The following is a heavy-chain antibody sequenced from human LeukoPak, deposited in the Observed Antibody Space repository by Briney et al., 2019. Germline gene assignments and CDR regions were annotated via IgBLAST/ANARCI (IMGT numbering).Heavy chain of an antibody. CDR1: GFTFSDSA. CDR2: INFSGGNT. CDR3: ARDIEFST. V-gene: IGHV3-23*01. Sequence: GGSLRLSCAASGFTFSDSAMNWVRQAPGKGLEWLSLINFSGGNTYYADSMKGRFTIPRDNSKDTLYLQMNSLRAEDTAIYYCARDIEFSTWGLGTMVTVSS. D-gene: IGHD3-3*02. J-gene: IGHJ3*01.